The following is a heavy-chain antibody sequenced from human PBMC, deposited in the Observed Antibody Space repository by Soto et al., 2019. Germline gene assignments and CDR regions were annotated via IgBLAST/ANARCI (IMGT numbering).Heavy chain of an antibody. J-gene: IGHJ4*02. CDR2: IYYSGST. CDR3: ARSLYGDYTPFDY. CDR1: GGSISSSSYY. D-gene: IGHD4-17*01. Sequence: QLQLQESGPGLVKPSETLSLTCTVSGGSISSSSYYWGWIRQPPGKGLEWIGSIYYSGSTYYNPSLKSRVTISVDTSKNQFSLKLSSVTAADTAVYYCARSLYGDYTPFDYWGQGTLVTVSS. V-gene: IGHV4-39*01.